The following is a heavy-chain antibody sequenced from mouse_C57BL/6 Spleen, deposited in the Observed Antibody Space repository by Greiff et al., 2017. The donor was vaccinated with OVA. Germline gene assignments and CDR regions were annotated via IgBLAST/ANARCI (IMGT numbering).Heavy chain of an antibody. V-gene: IGHV2-2*01. J-gene: IGHJ4*01. CDR3: ARRGYGYEDYAMDY. CDR1: GFSFTSYG. Sequence: VKLMESGPGLVQPSQSLSITCTVSGFSFTSYGVHWVRQSPGKGLEWLGVIWSGGSTAYNAAFISRLSISKDNSKSQVFFKMNSLQADDTAIYYCARRGYGYEDYAMDYWGQGTSVTVSS. D-gene: IGHD2-2*01. CDR2: IWSGGST.